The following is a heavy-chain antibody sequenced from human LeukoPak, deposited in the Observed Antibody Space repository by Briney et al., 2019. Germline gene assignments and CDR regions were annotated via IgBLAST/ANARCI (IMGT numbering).Heavy chain of an antibody. D-gene: IGHD2-15*01. CDR2: IIPIFGTA. CDR3: ARDPYYCSGGSCCVAEYFQH. Sequence: SVKVSCKASGGTFSSYAISWVRQAPGQGLEWMGGIIPIFGTANYAQKFQGRVTITADESTSTAYMELSSLRSEDTAVYYCARDPYYCSGGSCCVAEYFQHWGQGTLVTVSS. J-gene: IGHJ1*01. CDR1: GGTFSSYA. V-gene: IGHV1-69*01.